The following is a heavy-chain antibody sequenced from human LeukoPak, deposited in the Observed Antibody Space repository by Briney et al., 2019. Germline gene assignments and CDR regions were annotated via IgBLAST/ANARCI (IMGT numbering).Heavy chain of an antibody. V-gene: IGHV3-48*01. J-gene: IGHJ4*02. CDR1: GFRFSDYS. D-gene: IGHD5-24*01. CDR3: ARDYKYAFDN. Sequence: GGSLRLSCAASGFRFSDYSMNWVRQAPGKGLEWISYIGIDSGNTNYADSVKGRFTTSGDKAKNSLYLQMNSLRVEDTAVYYCARDYKYAFDNWGQGTLVTVSS. CDR2: IGIDSGNT.